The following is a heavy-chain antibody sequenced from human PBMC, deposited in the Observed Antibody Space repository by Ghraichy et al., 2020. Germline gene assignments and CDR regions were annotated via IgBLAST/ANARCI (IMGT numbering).Heavy chain of an antibody. V-gene: IGHV1-2*02. CDR1: GYTFTGYY. CDR2: INPNSGGT. Sequence: ASVKVSCKVSGYTFTGYYIHWMRLSPRQGLEWMGWINPNSGGTNYAQKFQGRVTMTRDTSISTAYMELSRLRSDDTAVYYCARDRVSSGWPKHHWFDPWGQGTLVTVSS. CDR3: ARDRVSSGWPKHHWFDP. D-gene: IGHD6-19*01. J-gene: IGHJ5*02.